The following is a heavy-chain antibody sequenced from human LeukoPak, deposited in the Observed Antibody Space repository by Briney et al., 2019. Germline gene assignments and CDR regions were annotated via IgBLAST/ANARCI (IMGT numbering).Heavy chain of an antibody. CDR3: ARNFETPHHYVGGIYRYTPLLY. J-gene: IGHJ4*02. Sequence: GGSLRLSCAASGFTFSSYAMHWVRQAPGKGLEYVSAISSNGGSTYYANSVKGRFTISRDNSKNTLYLQVGSLRAEDMAVYYCARNFETPHHYVGGIYRYTPLLYWGRGTLVTVSS. V-gene: IGHV3-64*01. D-gene: IGHD3-16*02. CDR2: ISSNGGST. CDR1: GFTFSSYA.